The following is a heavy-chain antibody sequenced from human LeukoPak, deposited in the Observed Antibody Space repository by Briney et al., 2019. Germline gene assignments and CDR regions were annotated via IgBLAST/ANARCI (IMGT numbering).Heavy chain of an antibody. CDR3: ARVGFTTSWSNFDE. J-gene: IGHJ4*02. D-gene: IGHD2-2*01. CDR1: GYNFPAYF. V-gene: IGHV1-2*06. CDR2: INPNGGDT. Sequence: ASVKVSHTAGGYNFPAYFVHWVRQAPGQGLEWMGRINPNGGDTNYAQKFQGRVTMASDTSISTAYMELSSLISDDTAVYYCARVGFTTSWSNFDEWGQGTLVTVSS.